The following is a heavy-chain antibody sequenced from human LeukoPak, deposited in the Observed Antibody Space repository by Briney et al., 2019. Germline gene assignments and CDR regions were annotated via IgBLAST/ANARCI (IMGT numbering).Heavy chain of an antibody. Sequence: ASVKVSCKASGYTFTGYYMHWVRQAPGQGLEWMGRINPNGGGTNYAQKFQGRVTMTRDTSISTAYMELSRLRSDDTAVYYCARVSVGDYYDSSGDYWGQGTLVTVSS. CDR1: GYTFTGYY. CDR3: ARVSVGDYYDSSGDY. V-gene: IGHV1-2*06. D-gene: IGHD3-22*01. J-gene: IGHJ4*02. CDR2: INPNGGGT.